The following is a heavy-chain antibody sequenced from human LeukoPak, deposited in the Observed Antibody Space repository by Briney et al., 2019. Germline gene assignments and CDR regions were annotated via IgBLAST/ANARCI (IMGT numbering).Heavy chain of an antibody. V-gene: IGHV2-5*02. D-gene: IGHD3-10*02. Sequence: SGPTLVNPTQTLTLTCTFSGFSLRTHGVGVGWIRQPPGKALEWLPLIYWDDGERYSPSLRSRLTITKDTSKNQVVLTMTNMDPVDTATYYCAHRHDVRGVVVTFDSWGQGTLVTVSS. CDR1: GFSLRTHGVG. CDR2: IYWDDGE. CDR3: AHRHDVRGVVVTFDS. J-gene: IGHJ4*02.